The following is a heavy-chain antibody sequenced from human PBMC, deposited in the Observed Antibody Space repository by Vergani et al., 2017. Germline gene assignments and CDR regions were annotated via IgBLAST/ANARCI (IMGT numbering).Heavy chain of an antibody. CDR3: ATPQTVTTGGMEV. V-gene: IGHV1-69-2*01. CDR1: GYTFTDHY. CDR2: VDLEHGET. D-gene: IGHD4-17*01. J-gene: IGHJ6*02. Sequence: EVQLVQSGAEVKKPGATMKISCKVSGYTFTDHYMHWLKQAPGKGLEWMGLVDLEHGETIYAEKFKGRFTIAADTSTDTAHLELSSLRSEDTAVYYCATPQTVTTGGMEVWGQGTTVIVSS.